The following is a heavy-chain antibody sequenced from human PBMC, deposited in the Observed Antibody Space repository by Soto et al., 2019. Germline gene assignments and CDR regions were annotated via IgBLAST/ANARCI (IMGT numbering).Heavy chain of an antibody. CDR1: GFTFSGYA. Sequence: EVQLLESGGDLVQPGGSLRLSCAASGFTFSGYAMSWVRQAPGKGLEWVSVIRGGGNSAYYADSVRGRFTISRDNSNNSLYLQMSSRRVEETAVYYGATKMGRVTTSWHFDYWCQGTLVTESS. J-gene: IGHJ4*02. CDR3: ATKMGRVTTSWHFDY. V-gene: IGHV3-23*01. D-gene: IGHD4-17*01. CDR2: IRGGGNSA.